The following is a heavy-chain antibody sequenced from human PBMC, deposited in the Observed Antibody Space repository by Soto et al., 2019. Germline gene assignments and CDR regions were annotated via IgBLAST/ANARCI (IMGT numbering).Heavy chain of an antibody. CDR3: VTRSRGLQSSPPRLDS. D-gene: IGHD4-4*01. V-gene: IGHV3-23*01. Sequence: EVQLLESGGGLVQPGGSLRLSFAASGLTFSGYGMSWVRQAPGAGLEWVSAISGSGSTTYYEDSVKCRFTISRDDSKNILFLQMNSLRAEDTAVYYCVTRSRGLQSSPPRLDSWGQGTLVTVSS. CDR2: ISGSGSTT. CDR1: GLTFSGYG. J-gene: IGHJ4*02.